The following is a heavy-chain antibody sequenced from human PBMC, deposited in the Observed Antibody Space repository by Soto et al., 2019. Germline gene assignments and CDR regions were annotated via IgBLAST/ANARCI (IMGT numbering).Heavy chain of an antibody. CDR2: ISGNGADT. Sequence: DVQLLESGGGLVQPGGSVRLSCAASGFTFSSYAMSWVRQAPGKGLEWVSAISGNGADTSYADSVRGRFTISRDNSKDTLYLQLNRLTSEDTGVYYCAKRQGQAWSRDYFYYYGMDVWGRGTTVTVSS. D-gene: IGHD1-26*01. CDR1: GFTFSSYA. J-gene: IGHJ6*02. CDR3: AKRQGQAWSRDYFYYYGMDV. V-gene: IGHV3-23*01.